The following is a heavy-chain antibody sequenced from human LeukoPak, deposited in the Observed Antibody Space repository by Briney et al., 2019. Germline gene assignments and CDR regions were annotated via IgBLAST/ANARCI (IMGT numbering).Heavy chain of an antibody. CDR3: ARVVDHDYGDYYLDY. Sequence: GGSLRLSCAASGFTFSRYTMNWVRQAPGKGLEWVSNISGSGSGGSTYYADSVKGRFTISRDNSKNTLYLQMNSLRAEDTAVYYCARVVDHDYGDYYLDYWGQGTLVTVSS. J-gene: IGHJ4*02. V-gene: IGHV3-23*01. CDR1: GFTFSRYT. CDR2: ISGSGSGGST. D-gene: IGHD4-17*01.